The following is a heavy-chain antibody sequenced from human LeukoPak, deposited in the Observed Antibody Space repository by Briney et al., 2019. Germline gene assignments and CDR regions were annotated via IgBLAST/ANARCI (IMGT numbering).Heavy chain of an antibody. CDR3: ARHFGDYGVIAFDI. CDR2: TYYRSKWYN. D-gene: IGHD4-17*01. J-gene: IGHJ3*02. Sequence: QTLSLTCAISGDSVSSNSAAWNWIRQSPARGLEWLGRTYYRSKWYNDYAVSVKSRITINPDTSKNQFSLKLSSVTAADTAVYYCARHFGDYGVIAFDIWGQGTMVTVSS. V-gene: IGHV6-1*01. CDR1: GDSVSSNSAA.